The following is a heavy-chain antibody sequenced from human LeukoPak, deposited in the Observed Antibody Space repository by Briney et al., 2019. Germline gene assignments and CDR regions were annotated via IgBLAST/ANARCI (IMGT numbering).Heavy chain of an antibody. V-gene: IGHV3-23*01. CDR2: ISGSGGST. CDR3: AKVKSLSQYCSSTSCYYGMDV. Sequence: QPGGSLRLSCAASGFTFSSYAMSWVRQAPGKGPEWVSAISGSGGSTYYADSVKGRFTISRDNSKNTLYLQMNSLRAEDTAVYYCAKVKSLSQYCSSTSCYYGMDVWGQGTTVTVSS. J-gene: IGHJ6*02. CDR1: GFTFSSYA. D-gene: IGHD2-2*01.